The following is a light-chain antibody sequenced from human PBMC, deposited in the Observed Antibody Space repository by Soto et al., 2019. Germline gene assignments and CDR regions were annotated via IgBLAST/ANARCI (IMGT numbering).Light chain of an antibody. J-gene: IGLJ2*01. Sequence: QAVLTQPPSVSAAPGQKVTISCSGSSSNIGNNYVSWYQQLPGTAPKLLIYDNNKRPSGIPDRFSGSKSGTSGTLDITVLQTGDEADYYCATWDGSLPAEVFGGGTKLNVL. CDR2: DNN. CDR1: SSNIGNNY. V-gene: IGLV1-51*01. CDR3: ATWDGSLPAEV.